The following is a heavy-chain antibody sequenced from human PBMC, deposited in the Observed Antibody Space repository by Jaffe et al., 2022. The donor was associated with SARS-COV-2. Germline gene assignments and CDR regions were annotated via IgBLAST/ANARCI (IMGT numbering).Heavy chain of an antibody. CDR1: GYTFTSYD. CDR3: ARGTFWHIVVVTAIRGPFDY. CDR2: MNPNSGNT. D-gene: IGHD2-21*02. J-gene: IGHJ4*02. Sequence: QVQLVQSGAEVKKPGASVKVSCKASGYTFTSYDINWVRQATGQGLEWMGWMNPNSGNTGYAQKFQGRVTMTRNTSISTAYMELSSLRSEDTAVYYCARGTFWHIVVVTAIRGPFDYWGQGTLVTVSS. V-gene: IGHV1-8*01.